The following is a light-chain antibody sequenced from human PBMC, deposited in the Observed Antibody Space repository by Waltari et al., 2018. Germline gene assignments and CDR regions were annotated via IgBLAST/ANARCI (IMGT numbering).Light chain of an antibody. Sequence: QSALTQPASVSGSPGQSITISCTGTSSDVGAYNYVPWYQQHPGQAPKLMIYDVTSRPSGVSNRFSGSKSGNTASLTISGLQAEDEADYCCSSYTSSSTPLVFGGGTKLTVL. V-gene: IGLV2-14*03. CDR1: SSDVGAYNY. J-gene: IGLJ2*01. CDR3: SSYTSSSTPLV. CDR2: DVT.